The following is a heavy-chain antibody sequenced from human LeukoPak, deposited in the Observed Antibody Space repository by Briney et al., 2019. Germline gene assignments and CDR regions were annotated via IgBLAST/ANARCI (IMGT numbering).Heavy chain of an antibody. J-gene: IGHJ6*02. D-gene: IGHD2-15*01. CDR1: GGSFSGYY. CDR3: ARAGYCSGGSCYSSYYYYGMDV. V-gene: IGHV4-34*01. Sequence: SETLSLTCAVYGGSFSGYYWSWIRQPPGKGLEWIGEINHSGCTNYSPSLKSRVTISVDTSKNQFSLKLSSVTAADTAVYYCARAGYCSGGSCYSSYYYYGMDVWGQGTTVTVSS. CDR2: INHSGCT.